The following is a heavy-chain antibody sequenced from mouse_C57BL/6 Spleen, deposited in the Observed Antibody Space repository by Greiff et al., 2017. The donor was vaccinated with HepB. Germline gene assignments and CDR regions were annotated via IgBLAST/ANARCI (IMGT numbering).Heavy chain of an antibody. J-gene: IGHJ4*01. CDR3: ARGWLLRAMDY. V-gene: IGHV5-12*01. D-gene: IGHD2-3*01. Sequence: EVQRVESGGGLVQPGGSLKLSCAASGFTFSDYYMYWVRQTPEKRLEWVAYISNGGGSTYYPDTVKGRFTISRDNAKNTLYLQMSRLKSEDTAMYYCARGWLLRAMDYWGQGTSVTVSS. CDR1: GFTFSDYY. CDR2: ISNGGGST.